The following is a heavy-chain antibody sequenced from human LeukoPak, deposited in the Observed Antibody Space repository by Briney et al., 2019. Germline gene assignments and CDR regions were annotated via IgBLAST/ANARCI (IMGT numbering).Heavy chain of an antibody. J-gene: IGHJ4*02. V-gene: IGHV1-8*01. CDR1: GYTFTSYD. CDR3: AKENGYYYDSSVLLGY. CDR2: MNPNSGNT. Sequence: ASVKVSCKASGYTFTSYDINWVRQATGQGLKWMGWMNPNSGNTGYAQKFQGRVTMTRNTSISTAYMELSSLRSEDTAEYYCAKENGYYYDSSVLLGYWGQGTLVTVSS. D-gene: IGHD3-22*01.